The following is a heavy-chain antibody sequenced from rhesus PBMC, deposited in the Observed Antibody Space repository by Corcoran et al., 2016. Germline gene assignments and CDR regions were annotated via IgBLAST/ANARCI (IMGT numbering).Heavy chain of an antibody. CDR1: GGSISSSY. V-gene: IGHV4S7*01. CDR3: ARNPPGDYSGSYSFDY. D-gene: IGHD3-16*01. Sequence: QLQLQESGPGLVKPSETLSVTCAVSGGSISSSYWSWIRQAPGKGLEWIGYIYGSSGNTYYNPSLKRRVTISKDTSKNQFSLKLSSVTAADTTVYYCARNPPGDYSGSYSFDYWGQGVLVTVSS. J-gene: IGHJ4*01. CDR2: IYGSSGNT.